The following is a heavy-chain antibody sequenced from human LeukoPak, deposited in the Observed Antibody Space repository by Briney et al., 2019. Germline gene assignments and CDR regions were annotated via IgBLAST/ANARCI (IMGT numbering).Heavy chain of an antibody. V-gene: IGHV1-69*06. CDR2: IVPMFGAP. D-gene: IGHD1-14*01. Sequence: SVKVSCKASGGTFSNSAVSWLRQAPGQGLEWMGGIVPMFGAPNYGEKFQDRVTISADKSTGTAYMKVSSLRSDDTAVYYCATGGRPEKHYDFDYWGQGTLVIVSS. CDR1: GGTFSNSA. CDR3: ATGGRPEKHYDFDY. J-gene: IGHJ4*02.